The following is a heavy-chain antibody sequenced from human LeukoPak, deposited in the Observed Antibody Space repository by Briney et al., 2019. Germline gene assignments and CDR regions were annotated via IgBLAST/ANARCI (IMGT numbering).Heavy chain of an antibody. J-gene: IGHJ4*02. CDR2: IYYSGST. V-gene: IGHV4-39*01. D-gene: IGHD5-24*01. CDR1: GGSISSSSYY. CDR3: ARGRRDGYNLEYFDK. Sequence: SETLSLTCTVSGGSISSSSYYWGWIRQPPGKGLEWIGSIYYSGSTYYNPSLKGRVTIYVDTSKNQFSLKLSSVTAADTAVYYCARGRRDGYNLEYFDKWGQGTLVTVSS.